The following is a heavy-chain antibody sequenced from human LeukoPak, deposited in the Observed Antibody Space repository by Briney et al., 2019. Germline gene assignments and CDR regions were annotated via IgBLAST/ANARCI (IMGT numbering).Heavy chain of an antibody. Sequence: ASVKVSCKASGYTFTSYAMSWVRQAPGQGLEWMGWINTNTGNPTYAQGFTGRFVFSLDTSVSTAYLRISSLKAEDTAVYYCARDQAYRYPGIAAAGEGYGMDVWGQGTTVTVSS. CDR2: INTNTGNP. D-gene: IGHD6-13*01. V-gene: IGHV7-4-1*02. CDR1: GYTFTSYA. CDR3: ARDQAYRYPGIAAAGEGYGMDV. J-gene: IGHJ6*02.